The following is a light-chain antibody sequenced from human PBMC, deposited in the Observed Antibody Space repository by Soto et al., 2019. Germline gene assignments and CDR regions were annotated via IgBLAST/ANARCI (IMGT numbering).Light chain of an antibody. CDR1: QSVSSNY. CDR3: QQYNSYS. CDR2: GAS. V-gene: IGKV3-20*01. J-gene: IGKJ1*01. Sequence: SCRASQSVSSNYLAWYQQKPGQAPRLLIYGASSRATGIPDRFSGSGSGTEFTLTISSLQPDDFATYYCQQYNSYSFGQGTKVDI.